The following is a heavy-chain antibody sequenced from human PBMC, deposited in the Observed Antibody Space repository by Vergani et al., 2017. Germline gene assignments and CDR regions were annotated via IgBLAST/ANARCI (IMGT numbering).Heavy chain of an antibody. CDR1: GGSFSGYY. V-gene: IGHV4-34*01. CDR2: INHSGST. D-gene: IGHD5-12*01. J-gene: IGHJ6*03. Sequence: QVQLQQWGAGLLKPSETLSLTCAVYGGSFSGYYWSWIRQPPGKGLEWIGEINHSGSTNYNPSLKSRVTISVDTSKNQFSLKRSSVTAADTAVYYCARGGYDKYMDVWGKGTTVTVSS. CDR3: ARGGYDKYMDV.